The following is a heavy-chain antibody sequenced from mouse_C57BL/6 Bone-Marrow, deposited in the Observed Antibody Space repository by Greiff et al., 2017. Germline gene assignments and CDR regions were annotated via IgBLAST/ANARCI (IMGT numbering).Heavy chain of an antibody. J-gene: IGHJ4*01. D-gene: IGHD1-1*01. CDR2: IYPGSGST. CDR1: GYTFTSYW. Sequence: QVQLQQPGAELVKPGASVKMSCKASGYTFTSYWITWVKQRPGQGLEWIGDIYPGSGSTNYNEKFKSKATLTVATSSSTAYMQLCSLTSEDSAVYYCAREGFYYGSSYAMDYWGQGTSVTVSS. V-gene: IGHV1-55*01. CDR3: AREGFYYGSSYAMDY.